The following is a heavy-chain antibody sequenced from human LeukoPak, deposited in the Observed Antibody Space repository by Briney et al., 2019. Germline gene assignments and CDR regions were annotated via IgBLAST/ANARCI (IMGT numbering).Heavy chain of an antibody. D-gene: IGHD3-3*01. V-gene: IGHV1-69*02. CDR1: GGTFSSYT. J-gene: IGHJ6*02. CDR3: ASRYESYDFWSGYPDTKKRYYYGMDV. CDR2: IIPILGIA. Sequence: GASVKVSCKASGGTFSSYTISWVRQAPGQGLEWMGRIIPILGIANYAQKFQGRVTITADKSTSTAYMELSSLRSEDTAVYYCASRYESYDFWSGYPDTKKRYYYGMDVWGQGTTVTVSS.